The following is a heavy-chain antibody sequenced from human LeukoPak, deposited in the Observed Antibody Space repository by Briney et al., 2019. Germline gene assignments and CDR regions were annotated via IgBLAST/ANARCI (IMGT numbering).Heavy chain of an antibody. Sequence: PGGSLRLSCAASGFTFSDYNMSWIRQAPGRGLEWVSYISSSGSTIYYADSVKGRFTISRDNAKNSLYLQMNSLRAEDTAVYYCARVRYSGSYVDYWGQGTLVTVSS. V-gene: IGHV3-11*01. CDR3: ARVRYSGSYVDY. CDR2: ISSSGSTI. CDR1: GFTFSDYN. J-gene: IGHJ4*02. D-gene: IGHD1-26*01.